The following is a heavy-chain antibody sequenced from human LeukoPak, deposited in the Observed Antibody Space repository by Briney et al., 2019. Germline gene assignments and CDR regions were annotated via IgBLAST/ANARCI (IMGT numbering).Heavy chain of an antibody. Sequence: AGGSLRLSCAASGFTLSSYWMSWVRQAPGKGLEWVANIKYDGSGKYYADSVEGRFTISRDDAKNSLYLEMNRLRVEDTAVYYCARDLFSGSYQEDFWGQGTLVTVSS. V-gene: IGHV3-7*01. D-gene: IGHD1-26*01. CDR3: ARDLFSGSYQEDF. J-gene: IGHJ4*02. CDR2: IKYDGSGK. CDR1: GFTLSSYW.